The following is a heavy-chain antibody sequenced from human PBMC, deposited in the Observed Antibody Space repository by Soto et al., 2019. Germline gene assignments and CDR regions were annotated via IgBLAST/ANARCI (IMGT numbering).Heavy chain of an antibody. V-gene: IGHV4-38-2*01. J-gene: IGHJ6*02. D-gene: IGHD2-2*01. Sequence: PSESLSLTCAVSGYSISSGNYWAWIRQPPGRGLEWIGSLYHIGSTHYNTSLKSRVTISVDTSKNHFSLELSSVTAADTAIYYCRSSTSCYDESCVDVWGQGTMVTVSS. CDR3: RSSTSCYDESCVDV. CDR1: GYSISSGNY. CDR2: LYHIGST.